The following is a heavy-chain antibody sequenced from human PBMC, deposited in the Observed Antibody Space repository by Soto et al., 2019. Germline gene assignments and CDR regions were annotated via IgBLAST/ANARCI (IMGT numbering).Heavy chain of an antibody. J-gene: IGHJ3*02. CDR1: GFTFSGNW. Sequence: EVQLVESGGDLVQPGGSLRLSCAASGFTFSGNWMHWVRQVPGKGREWVSRINTDGGSSAYADSVKGGFTISRDNAKNTLYLQMNGLRAEDTAVYYCAREAGDCSRTSCYRRAFDTWGQGTTVTVSS. CDR2: INTDGGSS. V-gene: IGHV3-74*03. D-gene: IGHD2-2*01. CDR3: AREAGDCSRTSCYRRAFDT.